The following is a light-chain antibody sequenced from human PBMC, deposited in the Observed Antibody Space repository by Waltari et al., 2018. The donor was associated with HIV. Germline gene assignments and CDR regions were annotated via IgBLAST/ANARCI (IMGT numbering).Light chain of an antibody. CDR2: DVT. CDR3: CSYAGNYTGV. CDR1: SSDVGAYNY. J-gene: IGLJ3*02. Sequence: QSALTQTRSVSGSPGQSVTISCTGTSSDVGAYNYVSWYQQHPGQAPNLLIYDVTTRPSGLPDRFSGSKSGNTASLTIAGLQAEDEADYYCCSYAGNYTGVFGGGTKLTVL. V-gene: IGLV2-11*01.